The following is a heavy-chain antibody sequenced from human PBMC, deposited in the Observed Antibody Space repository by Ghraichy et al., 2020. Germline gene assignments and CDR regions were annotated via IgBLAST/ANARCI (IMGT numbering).Heavy chain of an antibody. CDR3: ARDWYSGIADYFDY. CDR1: GYIFTGYY. J-gene: IGHJ4*02. D-gene: IGHD1-26*01. CDR2: IDPDSGGT. V-gene: IGHV1-2*02. Sequence: VKVSCKASGYIFTGYYIQWVRQAPGQGLEWMGWIDPDSGGTSYAQKFQGRVTMTRDTSINTVYMELSSLRFDDTAIYYCARDWYSGIADYFDYWGQGSLVTVSS.